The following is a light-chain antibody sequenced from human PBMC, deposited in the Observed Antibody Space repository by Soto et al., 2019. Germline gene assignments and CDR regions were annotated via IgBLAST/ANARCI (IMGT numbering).Light chain of an antibody. Sequence: DIQITHAPSTLSGSVLDRVTLTLLASQIISSWLSCYQDKTGKAPKLLIYKASSLESGVPSRFSGSGSGTEFTLTISSLQPDDFETYYCQQYNSYPWTLGQGTKVDIK. CDR2: KAS. J-gene: IGKJ1*01. V-gene: IGKV1-5*03. CDR1: QIISSW. CDR3: QQYNSYPWT.